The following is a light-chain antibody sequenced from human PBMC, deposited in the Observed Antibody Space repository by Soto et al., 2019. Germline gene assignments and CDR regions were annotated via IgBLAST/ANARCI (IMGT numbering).Light chain of an antibody. J-gene: IGKJ3*01. Sequence: EIVLTQSPGTLSLSPGERATLSCRASQSVSSSYLAWYQQKPGQAPRLLIYGASSRAAGIPDRFSGSGSGPDFTINISSMKPEDCAMYYCQQYGSSTGFTFGPGTKVDI. CDR1: QSVSSSY. CDR2: GAS. CDR3: QQYGSSTGFT. V-gene: IGKV3-20*01.